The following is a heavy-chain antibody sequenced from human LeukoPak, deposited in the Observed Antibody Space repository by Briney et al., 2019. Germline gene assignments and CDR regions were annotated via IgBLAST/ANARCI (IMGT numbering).Heavy chain of an antibody. Sequence: SETLSLTCTVSGGSISSYYWSWLRQPPGKGLEWIGYIYYSGSTNYNPSLKRRVTISVDTSKNQFSLKLSSVTAADTAVYYCARARGHYVWGSYRPNWFDHWGQGTLVTVSS. CDR1: GGSISSYY. J-gene: IGHJ5*02. CDR3: ARARGHYVWGSYRPNWFDH. V-gene: IGHV4-59*01. D-gene: IGHD3-16*02. CDR2: IYYSGST.